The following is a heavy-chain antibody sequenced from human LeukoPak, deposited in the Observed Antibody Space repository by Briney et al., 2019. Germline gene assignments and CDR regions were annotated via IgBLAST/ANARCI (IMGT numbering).Heavy chain of an antibody. J-gene: IGHJ3*02. CDR2: ISYDGSNK. V-gene: IGHV3-30-3*01. CDR3: ASPGYSSGWYFDAFDI. Sequence: GRSLRLSCAASGFTFDDYAMHWVRQAPGKGLEWVAVISYDGSNKYYADSVKGRFTISRDNSKNTLYLQMNSLRAEDTAVYYCASPGYSSGWYFDAFDIWGQGTMVTVSS. D-gene: IGHD6-19*01. CDR1: GFTFDDYA.